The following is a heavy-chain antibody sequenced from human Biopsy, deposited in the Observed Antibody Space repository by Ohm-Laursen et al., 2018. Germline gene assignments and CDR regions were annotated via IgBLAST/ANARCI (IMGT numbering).Heavy chain of an antibody. CDR3: AADINVWNVNY. Sequence: SSVKVSCKVSGYSLTELSMHWVRQAPGQGLELMGGFAPENGRIVYSQKFQGRVTMTEDTSTSTAYMEVWRLRSDDTAVYYCAADINVWNVNYWGQGTQVIVSS. J-gene: IGHJ4*02. CDR2: FAPENGRI. CDR1: GYSLTELS. D-gene: IGHD1-1*01. V-gene: IGHV1-24*01.